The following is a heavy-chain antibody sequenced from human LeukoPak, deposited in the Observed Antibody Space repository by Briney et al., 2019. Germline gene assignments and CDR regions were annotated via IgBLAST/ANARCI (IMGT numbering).Heavy chain of an antibody. Sequence: GGSLRLSCAAAGSTFTSSAMHWVRQAPGKGLGWVAAISYDGSNKYYADSVTGRFTISRDNSKNTLSLQMHSLRAEDTAVYYCARDPSGYSANFDYWGQGTLVTVSS. CDR3: ARDPSGYSANFDY. D-gene: IGHD3-9*01. J-gene: IGHJ4*02. CDR2: ISYDGSNK. V-gene: IGHV3-30-3*01. CDR1: GSTFTSSA.